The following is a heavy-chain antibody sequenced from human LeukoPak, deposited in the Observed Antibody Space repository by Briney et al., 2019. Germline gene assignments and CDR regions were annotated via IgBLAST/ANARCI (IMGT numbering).Heavy chain of an antibody. Sequence: SETLSLTCAVSGYFIRFGYYWGWIRQPPGKGLEWIGSIYHSGSTYYNPSLKSRVTISVDPSKNQFSLKLNSVTAADTAVYYCAREGTDYNFWSGSQDYWGQGTLVTVSS. CDR1: GYFIRFGYY. D-gene: IGHD3-3*01. CDR3: AREGTDYNFWSGSQDY. CDR2: IYHSGST. J-gene: IGHJ4*02. V-gene: IGHV4-38-2*02.